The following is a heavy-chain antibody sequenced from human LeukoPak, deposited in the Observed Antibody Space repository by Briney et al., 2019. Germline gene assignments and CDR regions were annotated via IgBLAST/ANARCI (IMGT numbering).Heavy chain of an antibody. V-gene: IGHV1-46*01. CDR3: ATIEY. Sequence: ASVKVSCKASGYPFTSYYIHWVRQAPGQGLEWMGIINPSGGSTNYAQKFQGRVTMTRDTSTSTLYMELSSLRPEDTALYYCATIEYWGPGTLVTVSS. CDR1: GYPFTSYY. J-gene: IGHJ4*02. CDR2: INPSGGST.